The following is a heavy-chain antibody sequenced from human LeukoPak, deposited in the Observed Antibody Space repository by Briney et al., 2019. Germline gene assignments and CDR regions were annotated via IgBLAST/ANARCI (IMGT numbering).Heavy chain of an antibody. CDR2: ISGSGGST. J-gene: IGHJ4*02. CDR3: AKDSYYDILTGYLVY. Sequence: GGSLRLSCAASGFTFSSYAMSWVRQAPGKGLEWVSAISGSGGSTYYADPVKGRFTISRDNSKNTLYLQMNSLRAEDTAVYYCAKDSYYDILTGYLVYWGQGTLVTVSS. V-gene: IGHV3-23*01. D-gene: IGHD3-9*01. CDR1: GFTFSSYA.